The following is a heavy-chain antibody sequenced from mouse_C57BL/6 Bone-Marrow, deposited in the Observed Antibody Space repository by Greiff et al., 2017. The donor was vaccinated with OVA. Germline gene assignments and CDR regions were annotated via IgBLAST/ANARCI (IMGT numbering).Heavy chain of an antibody. D-gene: IGHD1-1*01. CDR1: GYTFTSSG. CDR3: ARGPSSLYAMDY. V-gene: IGHV1-81*01. CDR2: IYPRSGNT. J-gene: IGHJ4*01. Sequence: VQLQQSGAELARPGASVKLSCKASGYTFTSSGISWVKQRTGQGLEWIGEIYPRSGNTYYNEKFKGKATLTADKSSSTAYMELRSLTSEDSAVYFCARGPSSLYAMDYWGQGTSVTVSS.